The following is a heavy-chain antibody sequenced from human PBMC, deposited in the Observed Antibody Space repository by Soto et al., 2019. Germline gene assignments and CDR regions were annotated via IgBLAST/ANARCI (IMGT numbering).Heavy chain of an antibody. CDR2: FDPRDNQT. CDR3: PTGPEGY. Sequence: QVQLVQSGAEVKIPGASVKVSCRVSGYTLTDLSMHWVRHSPGKGLEWMGSFDPRDNQTIYAQKFQGRVTMTEDTFTETAYMELNSLQSQDTAVYYCPTGPEGYWGQGTLVTVSA. CDR1: GYTLTDLS. V-gene: IGHV1-24*01. J-gene: IGHJ4*02.